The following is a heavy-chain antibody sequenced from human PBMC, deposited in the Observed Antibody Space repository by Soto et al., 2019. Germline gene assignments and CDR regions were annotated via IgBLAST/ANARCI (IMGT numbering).Heavy chain of an antibody. CDR2: INHSGST. D-gene: IGHD2-15*01. CDR3: ARASLKRVAAPSPFDY. Sequence: QVQLQQWGAGLLKPSETLSLTCAVYGGSFSGYYWSWIRQPPGKGLEWIGEINHSGSTNYNPSLKRRVTISVDTSKNQFSLKLSSVTAADTALYYCARASLKRVAAPSPFDYWGQGTLVTVSS. J-gene: IGHJ4*02. CDR1: GGSFSGYY. V-gene: IGHV4-34*01.